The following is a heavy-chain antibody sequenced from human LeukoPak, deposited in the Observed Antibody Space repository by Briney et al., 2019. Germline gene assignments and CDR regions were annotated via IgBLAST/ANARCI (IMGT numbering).Heavy chain of an antibody. Sequence: SVKVSCKASGGTFRRFAMSWVRQAPGQGLEWMGGIIPIFGSANYAQKFQGRVTITADESTSTAYMELSNLRSEDTAVYYCARERRVAFDYWGQGTLVTVSS. V-gene: IGHV1-69*01. CDR1: GGTFRRFA. CDR3: ARERRVAFDY. J-gene: IGHJ4*02. D-gene: IGHD3-3*01. CDR2: IIPIFGSA.